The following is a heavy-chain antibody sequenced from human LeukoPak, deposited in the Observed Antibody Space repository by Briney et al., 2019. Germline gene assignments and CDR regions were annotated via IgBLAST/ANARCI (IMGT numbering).Heavy chain of an antibody. Sequence: GRSLRLSCAASGFTFSSYAMHWVRQAPGKGLEWVAVISYDGSNKYYADSVKGRFTISRDNSKNTLYLQMNSLRAEDTAVYYCARSVAALDYWGQGALVTVSS. V-gene: IGHV3-30-3*01. CDR1: GFTFSSYA. J-gene: IGHJ4*02. CDR2: ISYDGSNK. CDR3: ARSVAALDY. D-gene: IGHD6-19*01.